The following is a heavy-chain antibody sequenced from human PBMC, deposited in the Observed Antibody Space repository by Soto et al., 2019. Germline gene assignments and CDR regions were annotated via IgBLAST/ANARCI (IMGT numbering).Heavy chain of an antibody. Sequence: QVQLQQWXAGLLKPSETLSLTCAVYGGSLSGYYGNWIRQSPGKGLEWIGEINYSGITXXXXXXXXXXXXXXXXXXNQFSLNLSSVTAADTAVYYCARTRNLDVWGQGTTVTVSS. D-gene: IGHD1-1*01. CDR1: GGSLSGYY. CDR3: ARTRNLDV. J-gene: IGHJ6*02. V-gene: IGHV4-34*01. CDR2: INYSGIT.